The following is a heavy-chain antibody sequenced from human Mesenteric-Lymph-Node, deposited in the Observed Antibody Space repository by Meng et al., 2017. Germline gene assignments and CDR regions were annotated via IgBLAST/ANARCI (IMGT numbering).Heavy chain of an antibody. Sequence: SETLSPTCPVSGGSIISSSYYWGWIRQPPGKGLEWIGSIYYSESTYYNPSLTSRVTISVDTSKNQFSLTLDSVSAADTAVYYCTRDKTNVLVVAAPYGMDVWGQGTTVTVSS. D-gene: IGHD2-15*01. CDR2: IYYSEST. V-gene: IGHV4-39*07. CDR3: TRDKTNVLVVAAPYGMDV. CDR1: GGSIISSSYY. J-gene: IGHJ6*02.